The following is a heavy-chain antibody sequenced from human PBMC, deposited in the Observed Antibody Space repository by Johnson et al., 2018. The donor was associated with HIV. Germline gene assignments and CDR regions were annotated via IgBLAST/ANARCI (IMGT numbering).Heavy chain of an antibody. V-gene: IGHV3-NL1*01. J-gene: IGHJ3*02. CDR1: GFTFSSYG. D-gene: IGHD5-24*01. Sequence: QVQLVESGGGVVQPGGSLRLSCAASGFTFSSYGMHWVRQSPGKGLEWVSVIFSGGSTYYADSVKGRFTISRDNSKNTLYLQMNSLRAEDTAVYYCARACRDGYTCDVFDIWGQGTMVTVSS. CDR2: IFSGGST. CDR3: ARACRDGYTCDVFDI.